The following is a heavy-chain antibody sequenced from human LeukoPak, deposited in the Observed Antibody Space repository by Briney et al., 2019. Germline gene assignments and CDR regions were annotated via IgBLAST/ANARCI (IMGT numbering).Heavy chain of an antibody. CDR2: ISSDGSST. V-gene: IGHV3-74*03. J-gene: IGHJ4*02. Sequence: GGSLRLSCAASGFSFSSYWMHWVRQAPGKGLVWVSRISSDGSSTTYADFVKGRFTISRENAKNSLYLQMNSLRAGDTAVYYCAVGYCSGGSCYSEWGSYWGQGTLVTVSS. CDR3: AVGYCSGGSCYSEWGSY. CDR1: GFSFSSYW. D-gene: IGHD2-15*01.